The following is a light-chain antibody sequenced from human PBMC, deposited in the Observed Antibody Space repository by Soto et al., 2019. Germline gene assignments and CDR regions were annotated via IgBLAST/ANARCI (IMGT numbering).Light chain of an antibody. V-gene: IGKV1-5*01. CDR1: QSISSW. CDR2: DAS. Sequence: DLQMTQSPSPLSASVGDRVTITCRASQSISSWLAWYQQKPGKAPKLLIYDASSLESGVPSRFSGSGSGTEFTLTISSLQPDDFATYYCQQYNSYPWTFGQGTKVEIK. J-gene: IGKJ1*01. CDR3: QQYNSYPWT.